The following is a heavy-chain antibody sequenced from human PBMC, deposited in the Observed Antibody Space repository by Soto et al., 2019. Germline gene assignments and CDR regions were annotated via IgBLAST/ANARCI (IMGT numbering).Heavy chain of an antibody. V-gene: IGHV3-23*01. CDR2: VSRGGST. CDR1: GFTFTSYA. D-gene: IGHD2-15*01. J-gene: IGHJ4*02. Sequence: EVQLLESGGGLVQPEGSLRLSCAASGFTFTSYAMGWVRQAPGKGLECVSVVSRGGSTHYADSVTGRFIVSRDNSKNTVSLKMNSLRADDTAVYYCAKRRGAGGHFDYWGQGALVTVSS. CDR3: AKRRGAGGHFDY.